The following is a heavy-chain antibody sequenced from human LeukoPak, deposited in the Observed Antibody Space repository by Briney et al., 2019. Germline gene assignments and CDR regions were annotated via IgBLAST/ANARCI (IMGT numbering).Heavy chain of an antibody. J-gene: IGHJ6*02. V-gene: IGHV3-13*01. D-gene: IGHD4-17*01. Sequence: GGSLRLSCAASGFTFSSYDMPWVRQATGKGLEWVSAIGTAGDTYYPGSVKGRFTISRENAKNSLYLQMNSLRAGDTAVYYCARDFFNGDSHYGMDVWGQGATVTVSS. CDR1: GFTFSSYD. CDR3: ARDFFNGDSHYGMDV. CDR2: IGTAGDT.